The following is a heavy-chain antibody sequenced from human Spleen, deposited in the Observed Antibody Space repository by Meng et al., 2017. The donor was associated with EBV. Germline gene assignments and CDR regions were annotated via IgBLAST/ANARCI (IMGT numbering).Heavy chain of an antibody. CDR3: ARPFPSIHSPRLDPFGD. CDR1: GGTITSFSI. J-gene: IGHJ4*02. Sequence: LPLQGSRPGHVNPPATLPLTCTVPGGTITSFSIWGWIRPPPGRGLEWIGSVHYSGSTYYSPSLKSRITVSVDTSKNQFSLRLTSVTAADTAVYYCARPFPSIHSPRLDPFGDWGQGTLVTVSS. D-gene: IGHD6-19*01. CDR2: VHYSGST. V-gene: IGHV4-39*01.